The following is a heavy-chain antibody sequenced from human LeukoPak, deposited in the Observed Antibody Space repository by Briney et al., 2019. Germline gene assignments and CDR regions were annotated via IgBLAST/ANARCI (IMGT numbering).Heavy chain of an antibody. D-gene: IGHD3-22*01. J-gene: IGHJ4*02. CDR1: GFTFSAYS. V-gene: IGHV3-48*01. Sequence: GGSLRLSCAASGFTFSAYSMNWVRQAPGKGLEWVAYISGGGGTIYYADSVKGRFTISRDNAKNSLYLQMDSLRAEDTAVYYCARNKEIDYYDSSGFYWGVEYWGQGTLVTVSS. CDR2: ISGGGGTI. CDR3: ARNKEIDYYDSSGFYWGVEY.